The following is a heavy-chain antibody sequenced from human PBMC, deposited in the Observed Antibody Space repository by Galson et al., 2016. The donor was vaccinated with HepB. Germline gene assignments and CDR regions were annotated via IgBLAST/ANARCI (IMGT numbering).Heavy chain of an antibody. D-gene: IGHD3-9*01. CDR1: GVTFSSFD. Sequence: SLRLSCAASGVTFSSFDMSWVRQAPGKGLEWVSSVDSSGTYTYYGASVKGRFTISRDNSKNTLFLQMNNLRAEDTALYYCVIDPRGTHWLVVRDPSDIRGQGTRVTVSS. CDR2: VDSSGTYT. J-gene: IGHJ3*02. CDR3: VIDPRGTHWLVVRDPSDI. V-gene: IGHV3-23*03.